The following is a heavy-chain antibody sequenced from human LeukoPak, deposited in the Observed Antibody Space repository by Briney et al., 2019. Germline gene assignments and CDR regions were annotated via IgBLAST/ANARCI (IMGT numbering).Heavy chain of an antibody. CDR1: GFTFDDYA. Sequence: GGSLRLSCAASGFTFDDYAMHWVRHAPGKGLEWVSGISWNSGSIGYADSVKGRFTISGDNAKNSLYLQMNSLRAEDTALYYCAKEGTSGWQYYYYYGMDVWGQGTTVTVSS. J-gene: IGHJ6*02. CDR3: AKEGTSGWQYYYYYGMDV. D-gene: IGHD6-19*01. CDR2: ISWNSGSI. V-gene: IGHV3-9*01.